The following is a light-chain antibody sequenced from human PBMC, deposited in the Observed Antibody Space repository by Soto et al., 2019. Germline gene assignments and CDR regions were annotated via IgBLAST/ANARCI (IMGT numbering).Light chain of an antibody. V-gene: IGKV3D-15*01. Sequence: EIVITQSPSTVSVCPVEIASLSCRASQSLSRNLAWYQQTPGQAPRLLIYDASTRATGTPARFSGAGPGTKFTLTINSLQSEDFAVYSCQQYNTWPITFGQGTRLEIK. J-gene: IGKJ5*01. CDR3: QQYNTWPIT. CDR2: DAS. CDR1: QSLSRN.